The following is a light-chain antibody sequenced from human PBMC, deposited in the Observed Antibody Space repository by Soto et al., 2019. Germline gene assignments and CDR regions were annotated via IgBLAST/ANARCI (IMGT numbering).Light chain of an antibody. CDR1: QGISNY. J-gene: IGKJ1*01. V-gene: IGKV3D-11*01. Sequence: LTQSPSSLSASVGDRVTITCRASQGISNYLAWYQQKPGQAPRLLIYGASNRATGLPDRFSGRAPGRGLNLTVSSLAHDDAPVYYCKHHGSCGTSGQGIKVAIK. CDR3: KHHGSCGT. CDR2: GAS.